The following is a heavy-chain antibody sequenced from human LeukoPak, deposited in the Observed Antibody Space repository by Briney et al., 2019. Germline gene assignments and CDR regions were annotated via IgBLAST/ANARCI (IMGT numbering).Heavy chain of an antibody. CDR3: ARSSSGYLLFDY. V-gene: IGHV4-59*01. J-gene: IGHJ4*02. Sequence: PSETLSLTCIVFGGSISSYYWSWIRQPPGRGLEGIGYIYYSGSTNYNPSLKSRVTISVDTSKNQFSLKLTSVTAADTAAYYCARSSSGYLLFDYWGQGTLVTVSS. CDR1: GGSISSYY. D-gene: IGHD3-22*01. CDR2: IYYSGST.